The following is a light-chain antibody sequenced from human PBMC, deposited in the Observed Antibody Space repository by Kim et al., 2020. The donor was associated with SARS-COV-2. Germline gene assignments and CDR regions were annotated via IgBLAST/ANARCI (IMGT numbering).Light chain of an antibody. CDR3: QQYDNLPV. CDR1: QDISNY. CDR2: DAS. Sequence: DIQMTQSPSSLSASVGGRVTITCQASQDISNYLNWYQQKPGKAPKLLIYDASNLETGVPSRFSGSGSGTDFTFTISSLQPEDIATYYCQQYDNLPVFGGGTKVDIK. V-gene: IGKV1-33*01. J-gene: IGKJ4*01.